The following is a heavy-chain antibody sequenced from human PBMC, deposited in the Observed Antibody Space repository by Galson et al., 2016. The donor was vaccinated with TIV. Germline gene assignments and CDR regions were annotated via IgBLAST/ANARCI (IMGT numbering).Heavy chain of an antibody. CDR2: IYYTGST. Sequence: SETLSLTCSVSGGSIISSYYWGWIRQTPGKGLEWIATIYYTGSTYYDPSLKTPVSTSVDTSRNQFSLNLSSVTAADTAVYFCARTAGAGIAARVLFDYWGQGTLVTVSS. CDR1: GGSIISSYY. V-gene: IGHV4-39*07. D-gene: IGHD6-6*01. J-gene: IGHJ4*02. CDR3: ARTAGAGIAARVLFDY.